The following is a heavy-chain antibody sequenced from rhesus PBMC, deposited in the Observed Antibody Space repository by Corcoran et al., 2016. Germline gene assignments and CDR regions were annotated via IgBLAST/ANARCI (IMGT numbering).Heavy chain of an antibody. CDR1: GGSFSGYY. D-gene: IGHD3-28*01. Sequence: QVQLQESGPGLVKPSETLALTCAVSGGSFSGYYWGWIRQHPGKGLEWIGYISGSSWTTDSNPSLKSRVPISTDTSQNQFSLKLSSVTAAYTAVYYCARLGLITMIVVIWGQGVLVTVSS. J-gene: IGHJ4*01. CDR2: ISGSSWTT. V-gene: IGHV4-165*01. CDR3: ARLGLITMIVVI.